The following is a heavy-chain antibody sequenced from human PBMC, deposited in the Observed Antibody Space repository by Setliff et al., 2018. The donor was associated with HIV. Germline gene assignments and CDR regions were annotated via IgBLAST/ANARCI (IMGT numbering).Heavy chain of an antibody. CDR1: GGSLRRGSYY. CDR3: ASGRDFWSGLYV. V-gene: IGHV4-61*09. D-gene: IGHD3-3*01. J-gene: IGHJ6*04. Sequence: TLSLTCTVSGGSLRRGSYYWSWIRQPAGKGLEWIGHIYTSGSTNYNPSLKSRVTLSVDTSQNQFSLKFTSVTAADTAVYYCASGRDFWSGLYVWGKGTTVTVS. CDR2: IYTSGST.